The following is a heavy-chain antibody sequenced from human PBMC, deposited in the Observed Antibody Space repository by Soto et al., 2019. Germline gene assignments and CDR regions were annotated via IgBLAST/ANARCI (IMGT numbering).Heavy chain of an antibody. CDR3: ARDFCSGGSCYPYYYYYYMDV. D-gene: IGHD2-15*01. CDR1: GFTFSSYS. V-gene: IGHV3-48*01. CDR2: ISSSSSTI. Sequence: GGSLRLFCAASGFTFSSYSMNWVRQAPGKGLEWVSYISSSSSTIYYADSVKGRFTISRDNAKNSLYLQMNSLRAEDTAVYYCARDFCSGGSCYPYYYYYYMDVWGKGTTVTVSS. J-gene: IGHJ6*03.